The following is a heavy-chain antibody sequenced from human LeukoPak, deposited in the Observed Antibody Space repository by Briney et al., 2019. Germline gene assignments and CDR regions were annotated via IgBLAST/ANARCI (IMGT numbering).Heavy chain of an antibody. CDR3: ARDSDYYDSSGYLPQYYFDY. Sequence: ASVKVSCKASGYTFTSYYMHWVRQAPGQGLEWMGIINPSGGSTSYAQKFQGRVTMTRDTSTGTVYMELSSLRSEDTAVYYCARDSDYYDSSGYLPQYYFDYWGQGTLVTVSS. D-gene: IGHD3-22*01. V-gene: IGHV1-46*01. CDR1: GYTFTSYY. J-gene: IGHJ4*02. CDR2: INPSGGST.